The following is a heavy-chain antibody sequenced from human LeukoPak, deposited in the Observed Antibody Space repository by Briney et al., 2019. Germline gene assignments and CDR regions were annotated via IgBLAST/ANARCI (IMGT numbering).Heavy chain of an antibody. J-gene: IGHJ6*04. Sequence: PGGSLRLSCAASGFSFSNYWRNWVRQAPGKGLEWVANIKEDGSEKYYVDSVKGRFTISRDNARNSLFLQMNDLRAEDTAVYYCARALWIGEMGVWGKGTTVTVSP. CDR3: ARALWIGEMGV. V-gene: IGHV3-7*01. CDR1: GFSFSNYW. CDR2: IKEDGSEK. D-gene: IGHD3-10*01.